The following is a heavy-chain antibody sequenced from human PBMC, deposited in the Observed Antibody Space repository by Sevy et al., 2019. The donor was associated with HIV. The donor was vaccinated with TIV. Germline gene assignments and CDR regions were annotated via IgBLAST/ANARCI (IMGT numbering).Heavy chain of an antibody. V-gene: IGHV3-66*01. CDR2: IHSDDTT. Sequence: GGSRRLSCAASGFTVNSNYMTWVRQAPGKGLEGVSVIHSDDTTYHADSVKDRFTISRDNFKNTLYLNMSSLRAEDTAVYYCARGKSGYGYALNYWGQGTLVTVSS. CDR1: GFTVNSNY. J-gene: IGHJ4*02. D-gene: IGHD5-18*01. CDR3: ARGKSGYGYALNY.